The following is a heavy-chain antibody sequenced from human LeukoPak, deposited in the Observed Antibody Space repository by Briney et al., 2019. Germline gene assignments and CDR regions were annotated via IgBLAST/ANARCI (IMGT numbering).Heavy chain of an antibody. D-gene: IGHD3-22*01. J-gene: IGHJ4*02. CDR1: RFTFSNYA. V-gene: IGHV3-23*01. CDR3: AKRGVVIRVILVGFHKEAYYFDS. CDR2: ISGSGGST. Sequence: PGGSLRLSCAASRFTFSNYAMSWVRQAAGKGLEWVSTISGSGGSTNYADSVKGRFTISRDNSKNTLYLQMNSLGAEDTAVYFCAKRGVVIRVILVGFHKEAYYFDSWGQGALVTVSS.